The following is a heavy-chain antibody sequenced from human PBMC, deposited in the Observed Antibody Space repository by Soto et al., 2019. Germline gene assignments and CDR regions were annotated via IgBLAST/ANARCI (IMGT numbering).Heavy chain of an antibody. CDR1: GYTFTSYG. CDR3: ARDFGGYYPVYFDY. J-gene: IGHJ4*02. D-gene: IGHD3-22*01. CDR2: ISAYNGNT. Sequence: GKVSCKASGYTFTSYGISWVRQAPGQGLEWMGWISAYNGNTNYAQKLQGRVTMTTDTSTSTAYMELRSLRSDDTAVYYCARDFGGYYPVYFDYWGQGTLVTVSS. V-gene: IGHV1-18*01.